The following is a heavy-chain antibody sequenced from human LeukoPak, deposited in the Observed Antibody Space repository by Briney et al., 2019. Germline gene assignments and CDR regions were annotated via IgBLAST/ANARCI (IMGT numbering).Heavy chain of an antibody. J-gene: IGHJ3*01. CDR3: VRGTRAFDV. Sequence: GGSLRLSCAASGFTFSSYSMNWVRQAPGKGLEWVCYISSRSRTIYYADSVKGRFTISRDNAQKSLYLQINSLRGDDTALYYCVRGTRAFDVWGQGTMVTVSS. V-gene: IGHV3-48*04. CDR2: ISSRSRTI. CDR1: GFTFSSYS.